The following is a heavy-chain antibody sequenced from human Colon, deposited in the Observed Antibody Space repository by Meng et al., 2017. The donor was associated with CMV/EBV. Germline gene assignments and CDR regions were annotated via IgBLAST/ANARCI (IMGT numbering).Heavy chain of an antibody. CDR3: ARVGDIVVAPAAPFDY. D-gene: IGHD2-2*01. CDR2: ISIFNGRT. CDR1: GYTFTGYY. Sequence: ASVKVSCKASGYTFTGYYMHWVRQAPGQGLEWMGWISIFNGRTNYAQKFQGRVTMTSDMSTRTAYLELRGLRSDDTAVYYCARVGDIVVAPAAPFDYWGQGTLVTVSS. J-gene: IGHJ4*02. V-gene: IGHV1-18*04.